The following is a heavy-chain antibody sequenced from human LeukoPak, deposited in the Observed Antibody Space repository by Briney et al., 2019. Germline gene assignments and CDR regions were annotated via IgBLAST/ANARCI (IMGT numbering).Heavy chain of an antibody. CDR1: GYTFTGHY. Sequence: ASVKVSCKASGYTFTGHYMHWVRQAPGQGLEWMGWINPNSGGTNYAQKFQGRVTMTRDTSISTAYMELSRLRSDDTAVYYCAADSSHEDYYYYGMDVWGQGTTVTVSS. J-gene: IGHJ6*02. CDR2: INPNSGGT. V-gene: IGHV1-2*02. CDR3: AADSSHEDYYYYGMDV.